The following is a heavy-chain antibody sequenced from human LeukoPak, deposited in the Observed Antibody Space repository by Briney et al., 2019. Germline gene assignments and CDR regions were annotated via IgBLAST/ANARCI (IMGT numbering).Heavy chain of an antibody. V-gene: IGHV3-23*01. CDR3: ARRGSYFDY. D-gene: IGHD6-6*01. CDR1: GFTFSNYA. J-gene: IGHJ4*02. Sequence: GGSLRLSCAASGFTFSNYAMSWVRQAPGKGLEWVSIISLTGGSTYYADSVKGRFTISRDNSKNTLYLHINSLRAEDTARYYCARRGSYFDYWGQGTLVAVSS. CDR2: ISLTGGST.